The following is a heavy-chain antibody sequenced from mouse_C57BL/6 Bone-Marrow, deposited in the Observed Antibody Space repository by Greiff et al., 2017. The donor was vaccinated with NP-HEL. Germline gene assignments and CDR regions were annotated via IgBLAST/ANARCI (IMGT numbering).Heavy chain of an antibody. V-gene: IGHV10-3*01. CDR1: GFTFNIYA. Sequence: EVKLVESGGGLVQPKGSLKLSCAASGFTFNIYAMHLVRQAPGKGFEWVGPIRSKSSNFAKYYAVSRKKRVTISRDDSQSMLYLQMNNLKTEDTAMYYCVRNYYGSSYAMDYWGQGTSVTVSS. D-gene: IGHD1-1*01. J-gene: IGHJ4*01. CDR2: IRSKSSNFAK. CDR3: VRNYYGSSYAMDY.